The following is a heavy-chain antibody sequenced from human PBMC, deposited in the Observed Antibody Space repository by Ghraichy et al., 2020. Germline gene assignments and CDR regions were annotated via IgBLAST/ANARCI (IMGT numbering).Heavy chain of an antibody. V-gene: IGHV3-74*01. Sequence: RGSLRLSCAVSGFTFTNYWMHWVRQAPGKGLVWLSRISIDGSTTTYADSVRGRFTISRDNAKNTLYLQMNSLRAEDTAVYYCARDLTTSDYWGQGTLVTVSS. CDR2: ISIDGSTT. CDR3: ARDLTTSDY. J-gene: IGHJ4*02. D-gene: IGHD4-17*01. CDR1: GFTFTNYW.